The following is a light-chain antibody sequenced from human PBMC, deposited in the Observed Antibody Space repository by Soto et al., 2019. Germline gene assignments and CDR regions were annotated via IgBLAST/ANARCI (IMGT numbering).Light chain of an antibody. CDR2: DVS. Sequence: QSALTQPASVSGSPGQSITISCTGTSSDVGGYTYVSWYQQHPGKAPKLMLYDVSNRPSGVSNRFSGSKSGNTASLTISGLQAEGEAHYYCSSYTSSSTLSVVFGGGTKVTVL. J-gene: IGLJ2*01. CDR3: SSYTSSSTLSVV. V-gene: IGLV2-14*01. CDR1: SSDVGGYTY.